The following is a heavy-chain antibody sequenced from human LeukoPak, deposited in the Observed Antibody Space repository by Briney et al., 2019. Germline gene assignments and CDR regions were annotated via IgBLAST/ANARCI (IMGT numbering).Heavy chain of an antibody. V-gene: IGHV3-74*03. J-gene: IGHJ4*02. CDR3: VRDRVGPDY. Sequence: QPGGSLRLSCAASGFTFSSAWMHWVRQAPGTGLVWVSRITDDATTTYADSVKGRFTISRGNAKNILYLQMNSLRAEDTAVYYCVRDRVGPDYWGQGTLVTVSS. D-gene: IGHD1-26*01. CDR2: ITDDATT. CDR1: GFTFSSAW.